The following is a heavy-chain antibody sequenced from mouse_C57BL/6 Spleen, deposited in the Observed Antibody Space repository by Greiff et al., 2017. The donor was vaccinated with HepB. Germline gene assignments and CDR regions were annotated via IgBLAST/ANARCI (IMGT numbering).Heavy chain of an antibody. J-gene: IGHJ2*01. CDR1: GYTFTSYW. CDR2: IDPSDSYT. V-gene: IGHV1-50*01. Sequence: QVQLKQPGAELVKPGASVKLSCKASGYTFTSYWMQWVKQRPGQGLEWIGEIDPSDSYTNYNQKFKGKATLTVDTSSSTAYMQLSSLTSEDSAVYYCAREGATRSSGYAEYYFDYWGQGTTLTVSS. D-gene: IGHD3-2*02. CDR3: AREGATRSSGYAEYYFDY.